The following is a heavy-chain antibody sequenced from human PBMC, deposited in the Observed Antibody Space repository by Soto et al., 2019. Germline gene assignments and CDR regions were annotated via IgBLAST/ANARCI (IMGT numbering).Heavy chain of an antibody. D-gene: IGHD7-27*01. CDR1: GYTFSGYY. J-gene: IGHJ3*01. Sequence: QVQLVQSGAEVKKPGASVKVSCKASGYTFSGYYMHWVRQAPGQGLEWMGWINPDSGGTNSAQKFQGWFTMTRDTSTRTVYMELTRLRSHDTAVYFCARGETGVDDAFDVWGQGTMVTVS. CDR2: INPDSGGT. CDR3: ARGETGVDDAFDV. V-gene: IGHV1-2*04.